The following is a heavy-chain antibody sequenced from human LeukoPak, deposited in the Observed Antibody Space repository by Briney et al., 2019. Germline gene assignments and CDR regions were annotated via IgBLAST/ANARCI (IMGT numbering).Heavy chain of an antibody. CDR3: ARDYYDSSGFGAFDI. CDR2: INPNSGGT. V-gene: IGHV1-2*02. Sequence: ASVKVSCKASGYTFTAYYMHWVRQAPGQGLEWMGWINPNSGGTNYAQKFQGRVTMTRDASISTAYMELSRLRSDDTAVYYCARDYYDSSGFGAFDIWGQGTMVTVSS. CDR1: GYTFTAYY. J-gene: IGHJ3*02. D-gene: IGHD3-22*01.